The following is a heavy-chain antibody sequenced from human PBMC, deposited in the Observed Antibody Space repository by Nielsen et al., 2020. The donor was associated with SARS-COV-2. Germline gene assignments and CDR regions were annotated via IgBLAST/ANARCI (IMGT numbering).Heavy chain of an antibody. J-gene: IGHJ4*02. CDR3: ARQGYYDSSGYYYVLIDY. V-gene: IGHV4-39*01. Sequence: ESLKISCTVSGGSISSSSYYWGWIRQPPGKGLEWIGSIYYSGSTYYNPSLKSRVTISVDTSKNQFSLKLSSVTAADTAVYYCARQGYYDSSGYYYVLIDYWGQGTLVTVSS. CDR1: GGSISSSSYY. D-gene: IGHD3-22*01. CDR2: IYYSGST.